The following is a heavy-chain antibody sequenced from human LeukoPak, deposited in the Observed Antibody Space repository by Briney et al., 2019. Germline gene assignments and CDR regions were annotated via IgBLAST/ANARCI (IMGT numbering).Heavy chain of an antibody. CDR2: IDTTTGNP. CDR1: GYPFSAHF. Sequence: ASVKVSCKASGYPFSAHFLNWVRQAPGQGLEWMGNIDTTTGNPRYAQDFTGRFVFSLDSSVSTAYLQITSLKADDTAAYYCVRGTPTPGMDYWGQGTQVTVSS. V-gene: IGHV7-4-1*02. CDR3: VRGTPTPGMDY. J-gene: IGHJ4*02. D-gene: IGHD3-10*01.